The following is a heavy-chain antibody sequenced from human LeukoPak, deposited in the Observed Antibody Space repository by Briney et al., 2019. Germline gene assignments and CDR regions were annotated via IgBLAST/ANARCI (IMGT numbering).Heavy chain of an antibody. CDR3: ATVLAEAPGYYFDY. CDR2: INPSGGST. D-gene: IGHD6-13*01. Sequence: GASVKVSCKASGYSFTSNYMHWVRQAPGQGLEWMGIINPSGGSTIYAQKFQGRVTMTEDTSTDTAYMELSSLRSEDTAVYYCATVLAEAPGYYFDYWGQGTLVTVSS. CDR1: GYSFTSNY. J-gene: IGHJ4*02. V-gene: IGHV1-46*01.